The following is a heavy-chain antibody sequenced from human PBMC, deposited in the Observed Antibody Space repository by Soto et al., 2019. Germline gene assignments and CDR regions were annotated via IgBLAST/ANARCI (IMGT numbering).Heavy chain of an antibody. V-gene: IGHV2-5*01. D-gene: IGHD3-16*01. Sequence: QITLKESGPTLVEPTQTLTLTCTYSGFSLRTTGVGVGWIRRTTGKALDWLGIIYRNDDKRYSPSLTNRFTLTSDISKRPVVLTRTNMDPVDTATYYIAPTWGLPFDYWGQGTLVIVSS. CDR2: IYRNDDK. CDR1: GFSLRTTGVG. J-gene: IGHJ4*02. CDR3: APTWGLPFDY.